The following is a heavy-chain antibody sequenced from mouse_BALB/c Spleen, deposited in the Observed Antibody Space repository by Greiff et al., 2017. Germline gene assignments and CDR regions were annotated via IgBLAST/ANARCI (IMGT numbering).Heavy chain of an antibody. CDR1: GYAFSSYW. D-gene: IGHD2-1*01. J-gene: IGHJ3*01. Sequence: VQLQQSGAELVRPGSSVTISCKASGYAFSSYWMNWVKQRPGQGLEWIGQIYPGDGDTNYNGKFKGKATLTADKSSRTAYMQLSSLTSEDSAVYFCARDGNYAWFAYWGQGTLVTVSA. V-gene: IGHV1-80*01. CDR3: ARDGNYAWFAY. CDR2: IYPGDGDT.